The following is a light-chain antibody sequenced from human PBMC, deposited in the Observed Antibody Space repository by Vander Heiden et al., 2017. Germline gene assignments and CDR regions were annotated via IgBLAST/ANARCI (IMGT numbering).Light chain of an antibody. Sequence: DIVMTQSPDSLAVSLGERATINCKSSQSVLHSSHNKNYLAWYQQKPGQPPKLLIYWASTRESGVPDRCSGSGSGTDFTLAISSLQAEDVAVYYCQQYYTTPHTFGQGTKLEIK. CDR3: QQYYTTPHT. V-gene: IGKV4-1*01. CDR1: QSVLHSSHNKNY. CDR2: WAS. J-gene: IGKJ2*01.